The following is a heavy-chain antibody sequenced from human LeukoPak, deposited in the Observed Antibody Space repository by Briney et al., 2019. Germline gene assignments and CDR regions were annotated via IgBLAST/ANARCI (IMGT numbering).Heavy chain of an antibody. V-gene: IGHV4-30-4*01. CDR3: ARAPHSARDFDY. Sequence: SETLSLTCTVSGGSISSGDYYWRWIRQPPGKGLEWIGYIYYSGSTYYNPSLKSRVTISVDTSKNQFSLKLSSVTAADTAVYYCARAPHSARDFDYWGQGTLVTVSS. CDR2: IYYSGST. CDR1: GGSISSGDYY. J-gene: IGHJ4*02.